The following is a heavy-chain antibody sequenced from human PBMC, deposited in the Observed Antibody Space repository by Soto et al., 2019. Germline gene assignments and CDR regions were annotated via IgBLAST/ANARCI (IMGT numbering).Heavy chain of an antibody. CDR2: IHYSGST. CDR1: GGSISSGGAYY. V-gene: IGHV4-61*08. Sequence: PSETLSLTCAVSGGSISSGGAYYWSWIRQSPGKGLEWIAYIHYSGSTYYNPSLKSRVTISVDTSRNQFSLKVNSVTAADTAMYYCARRAVVAVTGSLDNWLDPWGQGILVTVSS. J-gene: IGHJ5*02. CDR3: ARRAVVAVTGSLDNWLDP. D-gene: IGHD2-21*01.